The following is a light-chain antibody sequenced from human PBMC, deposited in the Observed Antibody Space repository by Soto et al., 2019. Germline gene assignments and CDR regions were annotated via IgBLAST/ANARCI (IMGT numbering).Light chain of an antibody. V-gene: IGKV3-20*01. Sequence: EIVLTQSPGTLSLSPGERATLSCRASQSVSSNNLAWYQQRPRQAPRVVIYGASTRATGIPERFSGSGSGTDFTLTISRLEPEVLAVYYCQQYGRSQYTFGPGTKVDIK. CDR3: QQYGRSQYT. CDR2: GAS. J-gene: IGKJ3*01. CDR1: QSVSSNN.